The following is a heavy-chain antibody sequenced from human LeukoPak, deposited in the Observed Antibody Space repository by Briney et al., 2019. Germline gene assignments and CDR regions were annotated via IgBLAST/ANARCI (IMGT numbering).Heavy chain of an antibody. Sequence: SETLSLTCAVSGYSISSGYYWGWIRPPPGKGLEWIGSIYHSGSTYYNPSLKSRVTISVDTSKNQFSLKLSSVTAADTAVYYCARHSIAALGNWFDPWGQETLVTVSS. CDR1: GYSISSGYY. J-gene: IGHJ5*02. V-gene: IGHV4-38-2*01. D-gene: IGHD6-6*01. CDR3: ARHSIAALGNWFDP. CDR2: IYHSGST.